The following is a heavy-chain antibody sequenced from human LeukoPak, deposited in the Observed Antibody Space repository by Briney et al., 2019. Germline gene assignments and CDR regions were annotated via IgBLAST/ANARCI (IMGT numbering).Heavy chain of an antibody. CDR3: ARDSEFDL. V-gene: IGHV3-48*04. Sequence: GGSLRLSCAASGFTFYSYSMRWVRQAPGKGLEWVSYISGSSSTIYYADSVKGRFTISRDNAKNSLHLQMNSLRAEDTAVYYCARDSEFDLWGRGTLVTVPS. CDR2: ISGSSSTI. CDR1: GFTFYSYS. J-gene: IGHJ2*01.